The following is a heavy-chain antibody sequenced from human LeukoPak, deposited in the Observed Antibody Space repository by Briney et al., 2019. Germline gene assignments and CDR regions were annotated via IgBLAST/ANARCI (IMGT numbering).Heavy chain of an antibody. CDR2: IYSGGST. D-gene: IGHD2-15*01. V-gene: IGHV3-53*01. Sequence: GGSLRLSCAASELTLSSNYMSCIRQAPGGGLEWVSFIYSGGSTYYADSVRGRFIISRDNSKNTLYLQMNSLRAEDTAVYYCARRAGSYSHSYDYWGQGTLVTVSS. CDR1: ELTLSSNY. J-gene: IGHJ4*02. CDR3: ARRAGSYSHSYDY.